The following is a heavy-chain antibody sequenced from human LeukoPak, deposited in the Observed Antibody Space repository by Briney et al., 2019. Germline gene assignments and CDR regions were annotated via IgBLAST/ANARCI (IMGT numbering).Heavy chain of an antibody. V-gene: IGHV4-59*08. CDR3: ARRLGGYSFDY. CDR1: GVYNDSFF. Sequence: SEPVSHTCTVCGVYNDSFFWKCLGQSPGKGVVGIVYVYISGSTDYHPSHERRVSITIDITKKLFSEQLRSVPAADTAVYLCARRLGGYSFDYWGQGALVTVSS. D-gene: IGHD2-15*01. CDR2: VYISGST. J-gene: IGHJ4*02.